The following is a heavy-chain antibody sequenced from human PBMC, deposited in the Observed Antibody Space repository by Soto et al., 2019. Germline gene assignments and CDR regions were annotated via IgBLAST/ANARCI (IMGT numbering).Heavy chain of an antibody. D-gene: IGHD4-17*01. CDR3: VKVGSYGDLDYFDY. CDR2: ISSNGGST. J-gene: IGHJ4*02. CDR1: GFIFSSYA. Sequence: GGSLRLSCSASGFIFSSYAMHWVRQAPGKGLEYVSGISSNGGSTYYADSVKGRCTISRDNSKNTLYLQMSSLRAEDTALYYCVKVGSYGDLDYFDYWGQGTLVTVSS. V-gene: IGHV3-64D*08.